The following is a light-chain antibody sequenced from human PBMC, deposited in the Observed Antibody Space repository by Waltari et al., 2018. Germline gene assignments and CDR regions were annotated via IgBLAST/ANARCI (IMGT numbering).Light chain of an antibody. CDR3: QQSYSDPPT. J-gene: IGKJ4*01. CDR1: QSISTY. Sequence: IQMTXXPXXLSAXVXXGVXXPCRASQSISTYLNWYQQKPGKAPKLLIYAASTLHGGVPSRFSGSGSGTDFALTISSLQPEDSATYYCQQSYSDPPTFGGGTKVEIK. CDR2: AAS. V-gene: IGKV1-39*01.